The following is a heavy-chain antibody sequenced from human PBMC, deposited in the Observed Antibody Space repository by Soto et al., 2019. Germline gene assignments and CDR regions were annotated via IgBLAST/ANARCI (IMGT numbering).Heavy chain of an antibody. J-gene: IGHJ5*02. Sequence: SETLSLTCAVYGGSFSGYYWSWIRQPPGKGLEWIGEINHSGSTNYNPSLKSRVTISVDTSKNQFSLKPSSVTAADTAVYYCARGRRRGYCSSTSCYTNNWFDPWGQGTLVTVSS. CDR2: INHSGST. V-gene: IGHV4-34*01. CDR3: ARGRRRGYCSSTSCYTNNWFDP. D-gene: IGHD2-2*02. CDR1: GGSFSGYY.